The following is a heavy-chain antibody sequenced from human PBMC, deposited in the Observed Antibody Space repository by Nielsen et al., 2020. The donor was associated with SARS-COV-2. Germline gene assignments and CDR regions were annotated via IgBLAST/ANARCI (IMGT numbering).Heavy chain of an antibody. V-gene: IGHV3-33*01. Sequence: WIRQPPGKGLEWVAVIWYHGNEKYHAESVKGRFTVSRDNAKNSLYLQMNSLRAEDTAVYYCARDRSPVDSLWDVWGQGTTVTVSS. D-gene: IGHD2-15*01. CDR2: IWYHGNEK. CDR3: ARDRSPVDSLWDV. J-gene: IGHJ6*02.